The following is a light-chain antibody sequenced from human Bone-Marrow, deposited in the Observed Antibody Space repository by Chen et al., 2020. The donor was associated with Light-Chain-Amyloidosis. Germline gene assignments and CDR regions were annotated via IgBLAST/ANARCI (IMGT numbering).Light chain of an antibody. CDR3: ATWDSSLTVWM. V-gene: IGLV1-51*02. J-gene: IGLJ3*02. Sequence: QSVLTQPPSVSAAPGQKVTISCSGSNSNIGINYVSWYQQLPGTSPKLLIYENNQRPSDIPARFAGSKSGTSATLGVAGLQTGDEADYYCATWDSSLTVWMFGGGTKLTVL. CDR1: NSNIGINY. CDR2: ENN.